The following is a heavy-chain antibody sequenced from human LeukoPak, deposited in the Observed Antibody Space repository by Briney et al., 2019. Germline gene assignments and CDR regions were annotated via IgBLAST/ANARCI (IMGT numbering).Heavy chain of an antibody. CDR1: GYTFTSYG. Sequence: ASVKVSCKASGYTFTSYGISWVRQAPGQGLEWMGGIIPIFGTANYAQKFQGRVTITTDESTSTAYMELSSLRSEDTAVYYCARAGYYYDSSGYYYYWYFDLWGRGTLVTVSS. J-gene: IGHJ2*01. CDR2: IIPIFGTA. V-gene: IGHV1-69*05. D-gene: IGHD3-22*01. CDR3: ARAGYYYDSSGYYYYWYFDL.